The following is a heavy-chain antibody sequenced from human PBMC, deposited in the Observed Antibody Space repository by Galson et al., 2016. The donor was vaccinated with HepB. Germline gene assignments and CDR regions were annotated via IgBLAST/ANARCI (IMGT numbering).Heavy chain of an antibody. Sequence: SCKASGYTFTSYYMHWVRQAPGQGLEWMGIINPSGGSTSYAQKFQGRVTVTRDTSTSTVYMELSSLRSEDTAVYYCARGTGTGGYFDYWGQGTLVTVSS. V-gene: IGHV1-46*01. CDR3: ARGTGTGGYFDY. J-gene: IGHJ4*02. CDR1: GYTFTSYY. D-gene: IGHD3/OR15-3a*01. CDR2: INPSGGST.